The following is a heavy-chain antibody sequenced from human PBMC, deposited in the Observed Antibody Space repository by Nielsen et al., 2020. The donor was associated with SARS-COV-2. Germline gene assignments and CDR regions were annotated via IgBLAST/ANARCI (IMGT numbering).Heavy chain of an antibody. CDR3: AKEDFWSGYWGADYYYGMDV. CDR2: ISGSGGST. Sequence: GGSLRLSCAASGFTFSSYAMSWVRQAPGKGLEWVSAISGSGGSTYYADSVKGRFTISRDNSKNTLYLQMNSLRAEDTAVYYCAKEDFWSGYWGADYYYGMDVWGQGTTVTVSS. CDR1: GFTFSSYA. J-gene: IGHJ6*02. D-gene: IGHD3-3*01. V-gene: IGHV3-23*01.